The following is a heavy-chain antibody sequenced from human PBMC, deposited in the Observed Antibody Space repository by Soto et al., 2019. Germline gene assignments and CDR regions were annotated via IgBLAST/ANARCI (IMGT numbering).Heavy chain of an antibody. CDR2: ISGSGGST. CDR3: AKEGGIAVAAFHNWFDP. D-gene: IGHD6-19*01. J-gene: IGHJ5*02. CDR1: GFTFSSYA. Sequence: PGGSLRLSCAASGFTFSSYAMSWVRQAPGKGLEWVSAISGSGGSTYYADSVKGRFTISRDNSKNTLYLQMNSLRAEDTAVYYCAKEGGIAVAAFHNWFDPWGQGTLVTVSS. V-gene: IGHV3-23*01.